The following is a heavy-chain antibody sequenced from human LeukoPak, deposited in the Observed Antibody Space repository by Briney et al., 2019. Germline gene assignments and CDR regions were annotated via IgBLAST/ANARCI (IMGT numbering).Heavy chain of an antibody. D-gene: IGHD3-3*01. CDR2: IIPIFGTA. CDR3: ASRLGYDFWTNYYMDV. Sequence: ASVKVSCKASGGTFSSYAISWVRQAPGQGLELMGGIIPIFGTANYAQKFQGRVTITTDESTSTAYMELSSLRSEDTAVYYCASRLGYDFWTNYYMDVWGKGTTVTVSS. J-gene: IGHJ6*03. V-gene: IGHV1-69*05. CDR1: GGTFSSYA.